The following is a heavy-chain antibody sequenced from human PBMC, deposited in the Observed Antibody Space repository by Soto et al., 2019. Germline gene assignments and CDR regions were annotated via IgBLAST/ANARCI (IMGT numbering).Heavy chain of an antibody. J-gene: IGHJ6*02. CDR2: IYYSGST. D-gene: IGHD2-2*02. V-gene: IGHV4-61*01. CDR1: GGSVSSGSYY. Sequence: SETLSLTCTVSGGSVSSGSYYWGWIRQPPGKGLEWIGYIYYSGSTNYNPSLKSRVTISVDTSKNQFSLKLSSVTAADTAVYYCARDIVVVPAAITTWHYYYYGMDVWGQGNTVTVSS. CDR3: ARDIVVVPAAITTWHYYYYGMDV.